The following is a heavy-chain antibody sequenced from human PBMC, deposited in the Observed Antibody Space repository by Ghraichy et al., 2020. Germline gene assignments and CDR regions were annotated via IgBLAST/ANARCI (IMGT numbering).Heavy chain of an antibody. J-gene: IGHJ6*02. CDR2: ISGSGGST. V-gene: IGHV3-23*01. CDR3: AKVHSDRSHPVFYYDMDV. Sequence: GGSLRLSCAASGFTFSTYAMSWVRQAPGKGLEWVSGISGSGGSTYYADSVKGRVTISRDKSKNTLYLQMNSLRAEDTAVYYCAKVHSDRSHPVFYYDMDVWGQGTPGTVSS. CDR1: GFTFSTYA.